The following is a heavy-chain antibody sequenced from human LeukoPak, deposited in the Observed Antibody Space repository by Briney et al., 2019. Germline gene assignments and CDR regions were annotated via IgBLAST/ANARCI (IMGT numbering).Heavy chain of an antibody. Sequence: KPSETLSLTCSVSGGSISSASNYWGWIRQPPGKGLEWIGSIYYSGNTYYNSSLKSRATISVDTSKNQFSLKLSSVTAADTAVYYCARVPGGGTAANWGQGTMVTVSS. D-gene: IGHD1-7*01. CDR3: ARVPGGGTAAN. CDR2: IYYSGNT. CDR1: GGSISSASNY. V-gene: IGHV4-39*07. J-gene: IGHJ3*01.